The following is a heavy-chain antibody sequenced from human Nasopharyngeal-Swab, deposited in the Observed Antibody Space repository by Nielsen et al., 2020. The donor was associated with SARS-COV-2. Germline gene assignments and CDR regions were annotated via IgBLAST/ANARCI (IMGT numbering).Heavy chain of an antibody. D-gene: IGHD2-2*01. J-gene: IGHJ3*01. CDR3: AKELQLRHAFDF. CDR2: IYHTGDT. Sequence: WIRQPPGKGLEWIAEIYHTGDTYYNPYSSSRVTISVDKSNNQFFLKLSSVTAADTAVYYCAKELQLRHAFDFWGQGRMVTVSS. V-gene: IGHV4-4*02.